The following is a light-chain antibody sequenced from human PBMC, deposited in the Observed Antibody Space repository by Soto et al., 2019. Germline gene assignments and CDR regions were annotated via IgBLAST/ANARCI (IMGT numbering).Light chain of an antibody. CDR1: SSDVGDYNY. CDR3: SSYTTIFTYV. J-gene: IGLJ1*01. CDR2: EVS. V-gene: IGLV2-8*01. Sequence: QSVLTQPPSASGSPGQSVTISCTGTSSDVGDYNYVSWYQQPPGKAPKLLIYEVSKRPSGVPDRFSGSKSGNTASLTVSGLQAEDEGDYYCSSYTTIFTYVFGTGTKVTVL.